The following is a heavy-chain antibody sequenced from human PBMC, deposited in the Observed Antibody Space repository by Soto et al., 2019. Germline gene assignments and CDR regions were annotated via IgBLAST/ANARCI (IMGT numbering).Heavy chain of an antibody. D-gene: IGHD3-10*01. CDR1: GYTFTSYN. J-gene: IGHJ4*02. V-gene: IGHV1-46*01. CDR2: VYPSGAGT. CDR3: ARPEGYGSGSYYFDY. Sequence: QVQLVQSGAEVKKPGASVKISCKTSGYTFTSYNIHWVRQAPGQGLEWVGIVYPSGAGTTYAQKFQGRVTMTRDRSTSTVYMELSSLRSEDTAVYYCARPEGYGSGSYYFDYWGQGTLVTVSS.